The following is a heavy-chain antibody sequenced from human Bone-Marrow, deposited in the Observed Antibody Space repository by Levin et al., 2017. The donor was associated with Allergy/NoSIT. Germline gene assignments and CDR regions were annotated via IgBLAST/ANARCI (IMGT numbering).Heavy chain of an antibody. D-gene: IGHD6-13*01. CDR1: SGSISSNTYH. CDR3: AGQRQQQLAFDY. Sequence: SETLSLTCTVSSGSISSNTYHWGWIRQPPGKGLEWIGSRSYIGTTNYNPSLRRRVSIYEDTSKNQFSLKVTSVTAADAAVYYCAGQRQQQLAFDYWGQGVLVTVSS. CDR2: RSYIGTT. V-gene: IGHV4-39*01. J-gene: IGHJ4*02.